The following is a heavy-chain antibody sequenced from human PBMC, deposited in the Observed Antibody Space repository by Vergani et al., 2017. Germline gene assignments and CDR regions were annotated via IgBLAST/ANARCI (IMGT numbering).Heavy chain of an antibody. V-gene: IGHV4-61*02. Sequence: QVQLQESGPGLVKPSQSLSPTCTVSGGPISGVSYYLSWVRQPAGKGLEWIGRIYYSGRTDYNPSLESRVTISVETSKNTFSLKLNSVTAADTAIYYCARDSAVGGTFDSWGQGTLVSVSS. CDR3: ARDSAVGGTFDS. J-gene: IGHJ4*02. CDR1: GGPISGVSYY. D-gene: IGHD1-26*01. CDR2: IYYSGRT.